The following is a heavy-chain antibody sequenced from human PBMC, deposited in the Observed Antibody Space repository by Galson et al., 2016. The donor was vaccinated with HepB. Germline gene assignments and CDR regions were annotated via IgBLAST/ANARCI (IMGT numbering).Heavy chain of an antibody. CDR1: GFMFRNYV. CDR2: VGGSGGGT. CDR3: VKGDDDSKGYRNWFES. J-gene: IGHJ5*01. Sequence: SLRLSCAGSGFMFRNYVMAWVRQTPGRGLEWVSSVGGSGGGTAYADSLEGRFTVSRDNAKNTLYLEMDSLRVEDTAVYYCVKGDDDSKGYRNWFESWGQGVLVTVSS. V-gene: IGHV3-23*01. D-gene: IGHD4-11*01.